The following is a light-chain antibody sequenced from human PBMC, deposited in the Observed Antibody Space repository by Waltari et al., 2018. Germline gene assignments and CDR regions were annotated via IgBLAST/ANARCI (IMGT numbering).Light chain of an antibody. CDR2: RNN. V-gene: IGLV1-44*01. CDR3: AAWDYSLDGHVL. CDR1: NSTVGSNS. Sequence: QSVLTQPPSASGTPGQRVPISCSGSNSTVGSNSVTWYQQVPGTAPKLLIYRNNQRPSGVPDRFSGSKSGTSASLAISGLQSEDEADYYCAAWDYSLDGHVLFGGGTKLTVL. J-gene: IGLJ2*01.